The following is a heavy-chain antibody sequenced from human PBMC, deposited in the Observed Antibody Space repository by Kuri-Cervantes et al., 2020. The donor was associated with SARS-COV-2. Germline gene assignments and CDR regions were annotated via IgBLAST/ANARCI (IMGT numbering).Heavy chain of an antibody. CDR3: ARGMRCSSTSCYLNYYYYGMDV. CDR1: GYTFTSYY. J-gene: IGHJ6*02. Sequence: GESLKISCKGSGYTFTSYYMHWVRQAPGQGLEWMGIINPSGGSTSYAQKFQGRVTMTRDTSTSTVYMELSSLRSEDTAVYYCARGMRCSSTSCYLNYYYYGMDVWGQGTTVTVSS. CDR2: INPSGGST. V-gene: IGHV1-46*01. D-gene: IGHD2-2*01.